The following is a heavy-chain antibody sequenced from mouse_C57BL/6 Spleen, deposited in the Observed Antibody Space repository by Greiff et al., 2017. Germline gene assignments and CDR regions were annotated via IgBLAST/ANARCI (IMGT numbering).Heavy chain of an antibody. CDR1: GYTFTDYE. CDR2: IDPETGGT. V-gene: IGHV1-15*01. J-gene: IGHJ2*01. D-gene: IGHD4-1*01. CDR3: TRAEGLGRGYFDY. Sequence: VKLVESGAELVRPGASVTLSCKASGYTFTDYEMHWVKQTPVHGLEWIGAIDPETGGTAYNQKFKGKAILTADKSSSTAYMELRSLTSEDSAVYYCTRAEGLGRGYFDYWGQGTTLTVSS.